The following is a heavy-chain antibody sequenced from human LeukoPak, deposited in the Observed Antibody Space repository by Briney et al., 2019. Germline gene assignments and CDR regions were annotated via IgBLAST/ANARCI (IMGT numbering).Heavy chain of an antibody. CDR3: ARYGNWYYFDY. V-gene: IGHV1-46*01. Sequence: ASVKVSCKASGYTFTSYYMHWVRQAPGQGLEWMGIINPSGGSTSYAQKFQGRVTTTRDTSTSTVYMELSSLRSEDTAVYYCARYGNWYYFDYWGQGTLVTVPS. CDR1: GYTFTSYY. J-gene: IGHJ4*02. D-gene: IGHD4-11*01. CDR2: INPSGGST.